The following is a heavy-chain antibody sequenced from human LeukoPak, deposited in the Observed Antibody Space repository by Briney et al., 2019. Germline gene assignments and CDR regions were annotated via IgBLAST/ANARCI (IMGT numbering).Heavy chain of an antibody. D-gene: IGHD1-26*01. Sequence: GGSLRLSCAASGFTFSSYAMHWVRQAPGKGLEWVAVMSYDGSKKYYVDSVKGRFTISRDNSKNTLYLQMNSLRAEDTAVYYCVGDDPQGSYCLDYWGQGTLVTVSS. CDR2: MSYDGSKK. CDR3: VGDDPQGSYCLDY. J-gene: IGHJ4*02. V-gene: IGHV3-30-3*01. CDR1: GFTFSSYA.